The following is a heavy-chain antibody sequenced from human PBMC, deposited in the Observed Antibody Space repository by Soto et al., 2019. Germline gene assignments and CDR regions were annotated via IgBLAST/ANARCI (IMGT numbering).Heavy chain of an antibody. D-gene: IGHD5-12*01. CDR1: GGTFSSYT. CDR3: ARDPGDSCYDGGDQEAY. J-gene: IGHJ4*02. Sequence: QVQLVQSGAEVKKPGSSVKVSCKASGGTFSSYTISWVRQAPGQGLEWMGRIIPILGIANYAQKFQGRVTITADKSTSTAYMELSSLRSEDTAVYYCARDPGDSCYDGGDQEAYWGQGTLVTVSS. CDR2: IIPILGIA. V-gene: IGHV1-69*08.